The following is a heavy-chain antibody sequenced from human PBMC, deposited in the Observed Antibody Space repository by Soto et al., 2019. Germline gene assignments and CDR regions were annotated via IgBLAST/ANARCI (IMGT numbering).Heavy chain of an antibody. V-gene: IGHV3-15*07. CDR1: GFTFSNAW. D-gene: IGHD3-10*01. CDR2: IKSKSDGGTT. CDR3: ARSYHTYYFDY. Sequence: EVQLVESGGGLVKPGGSLRLSCGGSGFTFSNAWMNWVRQAPGKGLEWVGRIKSKSDGGTTDYATPVKGRFTISRDDSKNMLYLQMTRLKTEDTAMYHCARSYHTYYFDYWGRGTLVTVSS. J-gene: IGHJ4*01.